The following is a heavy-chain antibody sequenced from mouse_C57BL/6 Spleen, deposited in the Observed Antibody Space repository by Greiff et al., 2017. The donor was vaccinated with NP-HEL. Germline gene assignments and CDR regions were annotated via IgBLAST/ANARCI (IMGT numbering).Heavy chain of an antibody. CDR2: IYPGSGST. Sequence: QVQLQQPGAELVKPGASVKMSCKASGYTFTSYWITWVKQRPGQGLEWIGDIYPGSGSTNYNEKFKSKATLTVDTSSSQAYMQLSSLTSEDSAVYYCARYYGSLYYYAMDYWGQGTSVTVSS. CDR1: GYTFTSYW. CDR3: ARYYGSLYYYAMDY. J-gene: IGHJ4*01. V-gene: IGHV1-55*01. D-gene: IGHD1-1*01.